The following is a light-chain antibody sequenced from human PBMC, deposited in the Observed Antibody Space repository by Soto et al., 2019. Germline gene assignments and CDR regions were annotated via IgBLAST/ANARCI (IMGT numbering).Light chain of an antibody. Sequence: QSALTQPASVSGSPGQSITISCTGTSSDVGGYNYVSWYQQHPGKAPKLMIYEVTNRPSGLSDRFSGSRSGNTAPLIISVLQAEDAYDYYCSSYTSSSTLVFGGGTKLTVL. V-gene: IGLV2-14*01. J-gene: IGLJ3*02. CDR2: EVT. CDR3: SSYTSSSTLV. CDR1: SSDVGGYNY.